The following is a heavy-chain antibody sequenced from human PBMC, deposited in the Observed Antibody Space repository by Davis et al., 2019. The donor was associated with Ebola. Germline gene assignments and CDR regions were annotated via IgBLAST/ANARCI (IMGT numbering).Heavy chain of an antibody. J-gene: IGHJ4*02. D-gene: IGHD1-26*01. V-gene: IGHV3-15*01. CDR3: IRHSGSQWF. CDR2: IKSKTDGGTT. CDR1: GFTFSSYS. Sequence: PGGSLRLSCADSGFTFSSYSMNWVRQAPGKGLEWVGRIKSKTDGGTTDYAAPVQGRFTISRDDSRNTLYLRINSLKTEDTAVYYCIRHSGSQWFWGQGTLVTVSS.